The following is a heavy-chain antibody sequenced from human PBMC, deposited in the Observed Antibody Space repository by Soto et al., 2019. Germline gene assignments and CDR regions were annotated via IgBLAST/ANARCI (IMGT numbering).Heavy chain of an antibody. CDR2: IYYSGST. J-gene: IGHJ4*02. CDR1: GGSISSYY. D-gene: IGHD3-10*01. V-gene: IGHV4-59*08. CDR3: ARHNYGSGSTYFDY. Sequence: QVQLQESGPGLVKPSETLSLTCTVSGGSISSYYWSWIRQPPGKGLEWIGYIYYSGSTNYNPSLKSRVTNSVDTSKNQFSLKLNSMTAADTAVYYCARHNYGSGSTYFDYWGQGTLVTVSS.